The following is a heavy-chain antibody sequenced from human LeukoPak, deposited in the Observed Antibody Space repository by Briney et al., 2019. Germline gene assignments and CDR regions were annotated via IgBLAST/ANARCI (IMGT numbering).Heavy chain of an antibody. CDR3: ARVTIFGVVIKYNWFDP. V-gene: IGHV1-18*01. CDR1: GYTFTSYG. D-gene: IGHD3-3*01. CDR2: ISAYNGNT. J-gene: IGHJ5*02. Sequence: ASVNVSCKASGYTFTSYGISWVRQAPGQGLEWMGWISAYNGNTNYAQKLQGRVTMTTDTSTSTAYMELRSLRSDDTAVYYCARVTIFGVVIKYNWFDPWGQGTLVTVSS.